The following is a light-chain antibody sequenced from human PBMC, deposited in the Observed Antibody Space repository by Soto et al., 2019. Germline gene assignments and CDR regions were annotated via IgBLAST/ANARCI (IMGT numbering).Light chain of an antibody. CDR2: DVT. CDR1: SSDVGAYNY. V-gene: IGLV2-14*03. CDR3: SSYTSSRTLV. Sequence: QSVLTQPASVSGSPGQSITISCTGTSSDVGAYNYVSWYQHHPGKVPKLMIYDVTNRPSGVSDRFSASKSGNTASLTISGLQAEDEADYYCSSYTSSRTLVFGSGTKLTVL. J-gene: IGLJ1*01.